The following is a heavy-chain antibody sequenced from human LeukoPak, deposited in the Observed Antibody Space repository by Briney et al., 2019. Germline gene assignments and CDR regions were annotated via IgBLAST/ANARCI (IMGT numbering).Heavy chain of an antibody. CDR2: IKSKADGGTT. J-gene: IGHJ5*02. Sequence: GGSLRLSCAASGFTFSNAWMTWVRQAPGRGLEWVGRIKSKADGGTTEYAAPVKGRFTISRDDSKNTLYLQMNSLKTEDTAVYYCTIPNGHWLDPGGQGTLVTVSS. CDR3: TIPNGHWLDP. D-gene: IGHD2-8*01. CDR1: GFTFSNAW. V-gene: IGHV3-15*01.